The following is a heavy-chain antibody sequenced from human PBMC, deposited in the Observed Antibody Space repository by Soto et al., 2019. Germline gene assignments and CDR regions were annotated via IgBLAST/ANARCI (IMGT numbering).Heavy chain of an antibody. V-gene: IGHV1-69*13. CDR3: ARSDTAMVPNFDY. D-gene: IGHD5-18*01. J-gene: IGHJ4*02. CDR2: IIPIFGTA. CDR1: GGTFSSYA. Sequence: ASVKVSCKASGGTFSSYAISWVRQAPGQGLGWMGGIIPIFGTANYAQKFQGRVTITADESTSTAYMELSSLRSEDTAVYYCARSDTAMVPNFDYWGQGTLVTVS.